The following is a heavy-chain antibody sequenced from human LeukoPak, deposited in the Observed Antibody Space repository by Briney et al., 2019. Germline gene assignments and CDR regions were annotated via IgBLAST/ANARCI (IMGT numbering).Heavy chain of an antibody. D-gene: IGHD3-22*01. CDR2: IYYSGST. V-gene: IGHV4-30-4*01. J-gene: IGHJ4*02. CDR3: AREGPHYYDSSGYNYFDY. CDR1: GGSISSGDYY. Sequence: SQTLSLTCTVSGGSISSGDYYWSWIRQPPGKGLEWIGYIYYSGSTYYNPSLKSRVTISVDTSKNQFSLKLSSVTAADTAVYYCAREGPHYYDSSGYNYFDYWGQGTLVTVSS.